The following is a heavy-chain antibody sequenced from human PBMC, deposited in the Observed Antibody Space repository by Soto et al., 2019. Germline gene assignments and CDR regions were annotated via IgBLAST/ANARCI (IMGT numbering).Heavy chain of an antibody. J-gene: IGHJ5*02. D-gene: IGHD1-1*01. V-gene: IGHV1-2*02. CDR3: ASHDPGARFDP. CDR1: RYIFTAYF. CDR2: INPNNGAR. Sequence: QVQLVQSGAEVKKPGASVKVSCKAPRYIFTAYFMHWVRQAPGQRLEWMGWINPNNGARHYGLDFQGRVTMTRDTSISTAYMELSSLRSDDTAVYYCASHDPGARFDPWGQGTLVIVSS.